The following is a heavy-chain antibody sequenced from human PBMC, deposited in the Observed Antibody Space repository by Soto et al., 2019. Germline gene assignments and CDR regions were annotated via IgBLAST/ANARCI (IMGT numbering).Heavy chain of an antibody. CDR3: ASITMIVVGLGAFDI. CDR2: ISSSSSYI. V-gene: IGHV3-21*01. J-gene: IGHJ3*02. Sequence: PGGSLRLSCAASGFTFSSYSMNWVRQAPGKGLEWVSSISSSSSYIYYADSVKGRFTISRDNAKNSLYLQMNSLRAEDTAVYYCASITMIVVGLGAFDIWGQGTMVTVSS. CDR1: GFTFSSYS. D-gene: IGHD3-22*01.